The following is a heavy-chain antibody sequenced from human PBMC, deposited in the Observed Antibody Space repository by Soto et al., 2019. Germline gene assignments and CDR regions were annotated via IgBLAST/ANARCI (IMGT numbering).Heavy chain of an antibody. CDR2: IKEDGSEE. CDR1: GFTFSTYW. J-gene: IGHJ6*02. Sequence: EVQLVESGGGVVQPGGSLRLSCAASGFTFSTYWMNWVRQAPGKGLEWVANIKEDGSEEFYVDSVKGRFTISRDNAKNSLYLDMISLRGEDTAVYYCARDLGVPGRGSALGYYYHFGMDVWGQGTTVTVPS. D-gene: IGHD2-8*01. V-gene: IGHV3-7*05. CDR3: ARDLGVPGRGSALGYYYHFGMDV.